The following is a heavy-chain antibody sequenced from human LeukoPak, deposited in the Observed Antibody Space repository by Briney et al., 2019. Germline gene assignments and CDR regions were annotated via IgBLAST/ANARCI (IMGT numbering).Heavy chain of an antibody. V-gene: IGHV3-30*04. Sequence: PGGSLRLSCAASGFTFSSYAMHWVRQAPGKGLEWVAVISYDGSNKYYADSVKGRFTISRDNSKNTLYLQMNSLRAEDTAVYYCARSGRIAVAGFDYWGQGTLVTVSS. CDR3: ARSGRIAVAGFDY. CDR2: ISYDGSNK. CDR1: GFTFSSYA. D-gene: IGHD6-19*01. J-gene: IGHJ4*02.